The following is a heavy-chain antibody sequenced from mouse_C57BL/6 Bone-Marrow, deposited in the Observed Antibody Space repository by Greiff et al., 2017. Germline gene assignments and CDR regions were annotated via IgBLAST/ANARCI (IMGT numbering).Heavy chain of an antibody. D-gene: IGHD1-1*01. CDR3: ARVGLLLDY. V-gene: IGHV1-81*01. CDR2: IYPRSGNT. CDR1: GYTFTSYG. J-gene: IGHJ2*01. Sequence: VKLVESGAELARPGASVKLSCKASGYTFTSYGISWVKQRTGQGLEWIGEIYPRSGNTYYNEKFKGKATLTADKSSSTAYMELRSLTSEDSAVYFCARVGLLLDYWGQGTTLTVSS.